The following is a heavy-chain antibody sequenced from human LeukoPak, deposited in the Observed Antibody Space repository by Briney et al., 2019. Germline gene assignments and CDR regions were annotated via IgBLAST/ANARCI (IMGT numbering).Heavy chain of an antibody. J-gene: IGHJ6*04. CDR3: ARDITMVRGVNDNYYYYGMDV. CDR1: GYTFTSYG. CDR2: ISAYNGNT. V-gene: IGHV1-18*04. D-gene: IGHD3-10*01. Sequence: ASVKVSCKASGYTFTSYGISWVRQAPGQGLEWMGWISAYNGNTNYAQKLQGRVTMTTDTSTSTAYMELRSLRSDDTAVYYCARDITMVRGVNDNYYYYGMDVWGKGTTVTVSS.